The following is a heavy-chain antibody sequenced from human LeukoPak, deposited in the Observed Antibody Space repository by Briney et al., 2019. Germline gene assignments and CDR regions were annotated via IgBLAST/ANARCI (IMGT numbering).Heavy chain of an antibody. V-gene: IGHV3-53*01. CDR2: IYSGGST. Sequence: GGSLRLSCAASGFTVSSNYMSWVRQAPGKGLEWVSVIYSGGSTYYADSVKGRFTISRDNSKNTLYLQMNSLRAEDTAVYYCARHSVGVALPLFDHWGQGNPVTVSS. J-gene: IGHJ4*02. D-gene: IGHD1-26*01. CDR3: ARHSVGVALPLFDH. CDR1: GFTVSSNY.